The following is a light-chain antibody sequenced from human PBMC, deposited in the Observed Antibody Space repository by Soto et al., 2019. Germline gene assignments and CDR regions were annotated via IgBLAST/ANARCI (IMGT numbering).Light chain of an antibody. Sequence: DIVLTQSPGTLSLSPGERATLACRASQSVSGTYLAWYHQKPGQAPRLLIYDVSSRATGIPDRFSGSGSGTDFTLTISRLEPEDFAVYYCQQYGSSPYTFGQGTKPEIK. V-gene: IGKV3-20*01. J-gene: IGKJ2*01. CDR1: QSVSGTY. CDR2: DVS. CDR3: QQYGSSPYT.